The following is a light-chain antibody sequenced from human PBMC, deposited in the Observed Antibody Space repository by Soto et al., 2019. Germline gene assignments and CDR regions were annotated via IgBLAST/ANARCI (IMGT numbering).Light chain of an antibody. CDR3: SLYTSSSTWV. CDR2: EVS. CDR1: SSDVGGYNY. Sequence: QSALTQPPSASGSPGQSVTISCTGTSSDVGGYNYVSWYQQHPGKAPKLMIYEVSKRPSGVPDRFSGSKSGNTASLTVSGLQAEDEADYYCSLYTSSSTWVFGGGTKVTVL. V-gene: IGLV2-8*01. J-gene: IGLJ3*02.